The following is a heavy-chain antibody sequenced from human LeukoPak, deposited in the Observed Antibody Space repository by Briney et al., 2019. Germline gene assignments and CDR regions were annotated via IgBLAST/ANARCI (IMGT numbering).Heavy chain of an antibody. CDR2: INHSGST. Sequence: SETLSLTCAVYGGSFSGYYWSWIRQPPGKGLEWIGEINHSGSTNYNPSLKSRVTISVDTSKNQFSLKLSSVTAADTAVYYCARRIYDSLGYGHFDYWGQGTLVTVSS. CDR1: GGSFSGYY. CDR3: ARRIYDSLGYGHFDY. J-gene: IGHJ4*02. D-gene: IGHD3-22*01. V-gene: IGHV4-34*01.